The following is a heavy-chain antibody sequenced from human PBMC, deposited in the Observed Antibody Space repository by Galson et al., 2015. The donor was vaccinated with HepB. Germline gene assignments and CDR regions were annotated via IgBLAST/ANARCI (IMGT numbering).Heavy chain of an antibody. D-gene: IGHD6-19*01. CDR1: GGSFSGYY. J-gene: IGHJ6*02. CDR3: ARRQWLVRGYYYYGMDV. Sequence: SETLSLTCAVYGGSFSGYYWSWIRQPPGKGLEWIGEINHSGSTNYNPSLKSRVTISVDTSKNQFSLKLSSVTAADTAVYYCARRQWLVRGYYYYGMDVWGQGTTVTVSS. CDR2: INHSGST. V-gene: IGHV4-34*01.